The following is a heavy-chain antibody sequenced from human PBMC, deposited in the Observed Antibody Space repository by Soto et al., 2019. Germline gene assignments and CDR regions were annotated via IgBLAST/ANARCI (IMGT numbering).Heavy chain of an antibody. Sequence: EVQLVESGGGLVKPGGSLRLSCAASGFTFSNAWMSWVRQAPGKGLEWVGRIKSKTDGGTTDYAAPVKGRFTISRDDSKNTLYLQMNSLKTEDTAVYYCTTDLYYDFWSANRDAFDIWGQGTMVTVSS. CDR2: IKSKTDGGTT. CDR1: GFTFSNAW. CDR3: TTDLYYDFWSANRDAFDI. V-gene: IGHV3-15*01. D-gene: IGHD3-3*01. J-gene: IGHJ3*02.